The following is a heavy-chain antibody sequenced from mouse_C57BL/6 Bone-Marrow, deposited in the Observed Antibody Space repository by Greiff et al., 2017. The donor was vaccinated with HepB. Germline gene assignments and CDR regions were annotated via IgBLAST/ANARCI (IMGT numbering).Heavy chain of an antibody. CDR1: GYTFTSYW. V-gene: IGHV1-69*01. CDR2: IDPSDSYT. CDR3: ARGTYSNYLYYYAMDY. J-gene: IGHJ4*01. Sequence: QVQLKQPGAELVMPGASVKLSCKASGYTFTSYWMHWVKQRPGQGLEWIGEIDPSDSYTNYNQKFKGKSTLTVDKSSSTAYMQLSSLTSEDSAVYYWARGTYSNYLYYYAMDYWGQGTSVTVSS. D-gene: IGHD2-5*01.